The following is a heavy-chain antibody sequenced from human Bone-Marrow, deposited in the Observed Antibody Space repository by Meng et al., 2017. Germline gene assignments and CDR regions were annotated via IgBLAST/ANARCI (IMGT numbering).Heavy chain of an antibody. CDR1: VGSIRSSNW. Sequence: DAVPGPALPAVRLSLTVAVAVGSIRSSNWWGGVRPPPGKGRAWIGEIYHSGSTNYNPSLKSRVTISVDKSKNQFSLKLSSVTAADTAVYYCARKGVTPRGNWFDPWGQGTLVTVSS. V-gene: IGHV4-4*02. J-gene: IGHJ5*02. CDR2: IYHSGST. D-gene: IGHD2-21*02. CDR3: ARKGVTPRGNWFDP.